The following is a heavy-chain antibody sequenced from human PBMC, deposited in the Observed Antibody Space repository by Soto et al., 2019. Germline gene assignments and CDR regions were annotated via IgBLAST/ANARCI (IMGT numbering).Heavy chain of an antibody. Sequence: SGPTLVNPTQTLTLTCTFSGFSLSTSGMRVSWIRQPPGKALEWLARIDWDDDKFYSTSLKTRLTISKDTSKNQVVLTMTNMDPVDTATYYCARISSSSGWYKFDYWGQGTLVTV. CDR1: GFSLSTSGMR. CDR2: IDWDDDK. D-gene: IGHD6-19*01. CDR3: ARISSSSGWYKFDY. J-gene: IGHJ4*02. V-gene: IGHV2-70*04.